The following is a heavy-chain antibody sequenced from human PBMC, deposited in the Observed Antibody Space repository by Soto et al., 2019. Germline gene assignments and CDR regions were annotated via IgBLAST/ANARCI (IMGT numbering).Heavy chain of an antibody. CDR2: MNPNSGNT. V-gene: IGHV1-8*01. CDR1: GYTFTSYD. D-gene: IGHD5-12*01. J-gene: IGHJ4*02. CDR3: ATVRRDGYNRLDY. Sequence: ASVKVSCKASGYTFTSYDINWVRQATGQGLEWMGWMNPNSGNTGYAQKFQGRVTMTRNTSISTAYMELSSLRSEDTAVYYCATVRRDGYNRLDYWGQGTLVTVS.